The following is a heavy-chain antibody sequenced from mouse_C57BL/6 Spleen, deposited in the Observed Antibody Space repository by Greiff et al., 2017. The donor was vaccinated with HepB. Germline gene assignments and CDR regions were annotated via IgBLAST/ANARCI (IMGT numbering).Heavy chain of an antibody. D-gene: IGHD1-1*01. CDR2: IDPENGDT. V-gene: IGHV14-4*01. J-gene: IGHJ2*01. CDR3: TRDYYGSSYGNYFDY. CDR1: GFNIKDDY. Sequence: EVQLQQSGAELVRPGASVKLSCTASGFNIKDDYMHWVKQRPEQGLEWIGWIDPENGDTEYASKFQGKATITADTSSNTAYLQLSSLTSEDTAVYYCTRDYYGSSYGNYFDYWGQGTTLTVSS.